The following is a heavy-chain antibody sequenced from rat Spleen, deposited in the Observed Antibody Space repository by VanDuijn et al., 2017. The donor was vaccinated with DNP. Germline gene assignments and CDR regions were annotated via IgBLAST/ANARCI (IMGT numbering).Heavy chain of an antibody. D-gene: IGHD1-11*01. CDR3: SKGPNFGGYSDYFDY. J-gene: IGHJ2*01. Sequence: EVKLVESGGGLVQPGRSLKLPCAASGFNFNDYWMGWVRQAPGKGLEWIGEINKDSSTIKYIPSLKDKCTISRDNAQNTLYLQMSILGSEDTAIYYCSKGPNFGGYSDYFDYWGQGVMVTVSS. V-gene: IGHV4-2*01. CDR1: GFNFNDYW. CDR2: INKDSSTI.